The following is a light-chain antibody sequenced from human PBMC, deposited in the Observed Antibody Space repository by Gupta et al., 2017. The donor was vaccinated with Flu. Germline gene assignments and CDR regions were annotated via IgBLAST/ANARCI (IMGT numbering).Light chain of an antibody. CDR2: AAS. J-gene: IGKJ4*01. CDR1: QGISSF. V-gene: IGKV1-9*01. CDR3: QQGNSCPRT. Sequence: PSFLSASGGDRVTITGRASQGISSFLAWYQQKTQKGPKLLIYAASTGKSGVPSRFSGSGSGTEFTLTISSLQPEDFASYYCQQGNSCPRTFGRGTKVEIK.